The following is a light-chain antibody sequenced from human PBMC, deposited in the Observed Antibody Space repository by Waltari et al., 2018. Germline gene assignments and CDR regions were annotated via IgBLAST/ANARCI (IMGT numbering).Light chain of an antibody. Sequence: DVQMTQSPSSLSASVGDSVTITCQASEDIYRELNWFQQIQGQAPRLLIHTASKMETGVTSRFSGSGSGTEYSLTISSLQPEDVATYYCQQYDRIPNTFGQGTKLEIK. CDR3: QQYDRIPNT. CDR2: TAS. CDR1: EDIYRE. V-gene: IGKV1-33*01. J-gene: IGKJ2*01.